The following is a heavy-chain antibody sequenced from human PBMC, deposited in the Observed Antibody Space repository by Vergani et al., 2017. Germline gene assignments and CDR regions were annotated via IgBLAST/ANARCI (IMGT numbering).Heavy chain of an antibody. D-gene: IGHD3-16*01. CDR3: ARDLRGSYYYYYMDV. CDR1: GFTFSSYW. CDR2: IKQDGSEK. Sequence: EVQLVESGGGLVQPGGSLRLSCAASGFTFSSYWMSWVRHAPGKGLEWVANIKQDGSEKYYVDSVKGRFTISRDNAKNSLYLQMNSLRAEDTAVYYCARDLRGSYYYYYMDVWGKGTTVTVSS. V-gene: IGHV3-7*01. J-gene: IGHJ6*03.